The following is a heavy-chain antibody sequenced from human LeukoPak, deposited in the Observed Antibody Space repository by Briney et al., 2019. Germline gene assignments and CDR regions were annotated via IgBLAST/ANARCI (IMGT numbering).Heavy chain of an antibody. V-gene: IGHV3-53*01. D-gene: IGHD3-16*01. J-gene: IGHJ2*01. CDR1: GFPVRLNY. Sequence: GGSLRPSCAASGFPVRLNYMGWVRQAPGKGLQWVSTIYINDMTYYTDSVKGRFTISRDNSKNTVYLQMNIMRPDDTAVYYCVRAPITLRYLDLWGRGTLVTVSS. CDR2: IYINDMT. CDR3: VRAPITLRYLDL.